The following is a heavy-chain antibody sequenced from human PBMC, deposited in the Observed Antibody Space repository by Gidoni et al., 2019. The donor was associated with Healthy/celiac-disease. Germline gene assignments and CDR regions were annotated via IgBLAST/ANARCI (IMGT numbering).Heavy chain of an antibody. CDR3: ARDWGIRYFDWLVDAFDI. Sequence: QVQLVQSGAEVNKPGASVKVSCKASCSPFPGYYMHWVRQAPGQGLEWMGWINPNSGGTNYAQKLQGRGTMTRDTSISTAYMELSRLRSDDTAVYYCARDWGIRYFDWLVDAFDIWGQGTMVTVSS. V-gene: IGHV1-2*02. CDR2: INPNSGGT. J-gene: IGHJ3*02. CDR1: CSPFPGYY. D-gene: IGHD3-9*01.